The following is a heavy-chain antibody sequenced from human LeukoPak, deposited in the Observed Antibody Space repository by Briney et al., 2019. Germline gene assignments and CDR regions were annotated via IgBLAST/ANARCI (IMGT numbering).Heavy chain of an antibody. V-gene: IGHV4-59*01. CDR1: GGSISSYY. CDR2: IYYSGST. Sequence: SETLSLTCTVSGGSISSYYWSWIRQPPGEGLEWIGYIYYSGSTNYNPSLKSRVTISVDTSKNQFSLKLSSVTAADTAVYYCAREGRGYYDSSGYPSLQDAFDIWGQGTMVTVSS. J-gene: IGHJ3*02. D-gene: IGHD3-22*01. CDR3: AREGRGYYDSSGYPSLQDAFDI.